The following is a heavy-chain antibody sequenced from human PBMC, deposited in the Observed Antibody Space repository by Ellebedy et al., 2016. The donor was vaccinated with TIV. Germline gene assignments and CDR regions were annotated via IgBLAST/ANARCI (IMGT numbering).Heavy chain of an antibody. V-gene: IGHV4-39*07. D-gene: IGHD5/OR15-5a*01. CDR2: IYSSGST. CDR1: GCSISSSSYY. Sequence: MPGGSLRLSCSVSGCSISSSSYYWGWIRQPPGKGLEWIGSIYSSGSTYYNPSLKSRVTISADTSKNQFSLKLSSVTAADTAVYYCARDAMSYRFDPWGQGTLVTVSS. J-gene: IGHJ5*02. CDR3: ARDAMSYRFDP.